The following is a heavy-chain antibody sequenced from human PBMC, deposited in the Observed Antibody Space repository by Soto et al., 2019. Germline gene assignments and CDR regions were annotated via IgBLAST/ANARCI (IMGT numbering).Heavy chain of an antibody. CDR1: GGSISSGGYS. CDR3: ARSTYYYGSGGMDV. Sequence: LPLTCAVSGGSISSGGYSWSWIRQPPGKGLEWIGYIYHSGSTYYNPSLKSRVTISVDRSKNQFSLKLSSVTAADTAVYYCARSTYYYGSGGMDVWGQGTTVTVSS. J-gene: IGHJ6*02. CDR2: IYHSGST. D-gene: IGHD3-10*01. V-gene: IGHV4-30-2*01.